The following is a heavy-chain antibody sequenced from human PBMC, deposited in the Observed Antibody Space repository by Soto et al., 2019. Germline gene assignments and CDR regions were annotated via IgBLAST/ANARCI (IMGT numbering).Heavy chain of an antibody. Sequence: SETLSLTCAIYGGSFSGYYWSWIRQPPGKGLEWIGEINHSGSTNYNPSLKSRVTISVDTSKNQFSLKLSSVTAADTAVYYCTRVYCSGGSCDSIDYWGQGTLVTVSS. CDR1: GGSFSGYY. J-gene: IGHJ4*02. CDR3: TRVYCSGGSCDSIDY. V-gene: IGHV4-34*01. CDR2: INHSGST. D-gene: IGHD2-15*01.